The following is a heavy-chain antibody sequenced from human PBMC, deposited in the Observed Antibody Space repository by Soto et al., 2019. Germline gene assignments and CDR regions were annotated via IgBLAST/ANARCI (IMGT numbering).Heavy chain of an antibody. CDR1: GFTFSSYG. D-gene: IGHD2-2*01. CDR2: IWYDGSNK. J-gene: IGHJ4*02. V-gene: IGHV3-33*01. Sequence: QVQLVESGGGVVQPGRSLRLSCAASGFTFSSYGMHWVRQAPGKGLEWVAVIWYDGSNKYYADSVKGRFTISRDNSKSTLYLQMNSLRAEDTAVYYCARERTPPDQLPLGYFDYWGQGTLVTVSS. CDR3: ARERTPPDQLPLGYFDY.